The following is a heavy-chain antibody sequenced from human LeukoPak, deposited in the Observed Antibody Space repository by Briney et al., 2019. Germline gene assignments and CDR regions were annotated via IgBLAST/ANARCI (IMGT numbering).Heavy chain of an antibody. J-gene: IGHJ3*02. D-gene: IGHD1/OR15-1a*01. Sequence: GGSLRLSCAASGFTFSYYGMHWVRQAPGTGLEWVAFIQYDGSNKYYADSVKGRFTISRDNSNNTLYLQMNSLRPEDTAVYYCAKEPRWEQLHSFDIWGQGTTVTVSS. CDR2: IQYDGSNK. CDR3: AKEPRWEQLHSFDI. CDR1: GFTFSYYG. V-gene: IGHV3-30*02.